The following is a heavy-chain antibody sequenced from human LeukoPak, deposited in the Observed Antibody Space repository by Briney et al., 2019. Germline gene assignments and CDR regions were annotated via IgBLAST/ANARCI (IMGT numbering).Heavy chain of an antibody. CDR3: ATWGFGVVTFDY. CDR1: GYTFTGYY. V-gene: IGHV1-2*02. J-gene: IGHJ4*02. Sequence: ASVKVSCKASGYTFTGYYMHWVRQAPGQGLEWMGWINPNSGGTNYAQKFQGRVTMTRDTSTSTVYMELSSLRSEDTAVYYCATWGFGVVTFDYWGQGTLVTVSS. D-gene: IGHD3-3*01. CDR2: INPNSGGT.